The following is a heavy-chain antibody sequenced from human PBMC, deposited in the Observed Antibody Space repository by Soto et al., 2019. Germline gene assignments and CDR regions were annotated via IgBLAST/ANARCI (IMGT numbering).Heavy chain of an antibody. D-gene: IGHD3-16*01. Sequence: EVQLVESGGGLVQPGGSLRVSCAASGFTFSSYSKNWVRQAPGKGLEWVSYISGSSTIYYADSVKGRFTISRDNAKNSLYLQMNSLRDEDTAVYYCARVGLGLFGMDVWGQGTTVTVSS. J-gene: IGHJ6*02. V-gene: IGHV3-48*02. CDR3: ARVGLGLFGMDV. CDR2: ISGSSTI. CDR1: GFTFSSYS.